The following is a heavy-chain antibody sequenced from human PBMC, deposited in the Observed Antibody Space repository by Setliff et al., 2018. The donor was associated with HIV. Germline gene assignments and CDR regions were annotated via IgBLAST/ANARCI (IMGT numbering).Heavy chain of an antibody. J-gene: IGHJ5*02. V-gene: IGHV4-34*01. CDR2: INHSGST. CDR3: ARGRAETYYDFWGGYSNWFDP. CDR1: SGSFSGYR. D-gene: IGHD3-3*01. Sequence: SETLSLTCAVYSGSFSGYRWTWIRQPPGKGLEWVGEINHSGSTTYNPSLRSRVTISVDTSKNQFSLKLSSVTAADTAVFYCARGRAETYYDFWGGYSNWFDPWGQGTLVTVSS.